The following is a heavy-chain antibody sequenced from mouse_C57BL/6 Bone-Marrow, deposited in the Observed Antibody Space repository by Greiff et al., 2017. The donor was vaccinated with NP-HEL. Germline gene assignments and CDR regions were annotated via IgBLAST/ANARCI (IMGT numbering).Heavy chain of an antibody. CDR2: IYPGDGDT. D-gene: IGHD1-1*01. J-gene: IGHJ2*01. Sequence: VKLVESGAELVKPGASVKISCKASGYAFSSYWMNWVKQRPGKGLEWIGQIYPGDGDTNYNGKFKGKATLTADKSSSTAYMQLSSLTSEDSAVYVCARWDTTVVNVDYWGQGTTLTVSS. V-gene: IGHV1-80*01. CDR3: ARWDTTVVNVDY. CDR1: GYAFSSYW.